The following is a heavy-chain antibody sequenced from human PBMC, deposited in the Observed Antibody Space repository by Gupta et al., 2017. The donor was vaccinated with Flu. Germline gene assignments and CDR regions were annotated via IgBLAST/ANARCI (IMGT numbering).Heavy chain of an antibody. CDR2: VCYTGNT. V-gene: IGHV4-39*02. J-gene: IGHJ5*02. Sequence: GWVRQRRGQGLEWIGSVCYTGNTFYTPSLQSRFTISIDTSKNHFSLTLTSLTAADTAVYYGARSYSDYGVRRAYFDPWGQGTLVTVSS. CDR3: ARSYSDYGVRRAYFDP. D-gene: IGHD3-16*01.